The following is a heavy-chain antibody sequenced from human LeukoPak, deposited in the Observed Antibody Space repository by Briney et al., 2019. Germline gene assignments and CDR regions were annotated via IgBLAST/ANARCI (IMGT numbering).Heavy chain of an antibody. D-gene: IGHD3-22*01. J-gene: IGHJ3*02. CDR1: GGTFSSYA. Sequence: GASVKVSCKASGGTFSSYAISWVRQAPGQGLEWMGRIIPILGIANYAQKFQGRVTITADKSTSTAYMELSSLRSEDTAVYYCARDGQRYYYDSSGFIGAFDIWGQGTMVTDSS. CDR2: IIPILGIA. CDR3: ARDGQRYYYDSSGFIGAFDI. V-gene: IGHV1-69*04.